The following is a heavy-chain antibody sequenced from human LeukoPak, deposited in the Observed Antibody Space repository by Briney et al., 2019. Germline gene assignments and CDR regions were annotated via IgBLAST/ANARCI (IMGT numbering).Heavy chain of an antibody. D-gene: IGHD5-18*01. CDR3: ARGNSSRGYSYGPSTYGMDV. Sequence: SETLSLTCTVSGGSTSSDYWSWIRQPPGKGLEWIGEINHSGSTNYNPSLKSRVTISVDTSKNQFSLKLSSVTAADTAVYYCARGNSSRGYSYGPSTYGMDVWGQGTTVTVSS. CDR1: GGSTSSDY. J-gene: IGHJ6*02. CDR2: INHSGST. V-gene: IGHV4-34*01.